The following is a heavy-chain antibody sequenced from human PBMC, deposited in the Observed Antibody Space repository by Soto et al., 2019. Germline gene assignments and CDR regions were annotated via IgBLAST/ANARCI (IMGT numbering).Heavy chain of an antibody. CDR3: ARDEGLLWFGESYYFDY. CDR1: GYTFTSYY. J-gene: IGHJ4*02. D-gene: IGHD3-10*01. Sequence: GASVKVSCKASGYTFTSYYMHWVRQAPGQGLEWMGIINPSGGSTSYAQKFQGRVTMTRDTSTSTVYMELSSLRSEDTAVYYCARDEGLLWFGESYYFDYWGQGTLVTVSS. CDR2: INPSGGST. V-gene: IGHV1-46*01.